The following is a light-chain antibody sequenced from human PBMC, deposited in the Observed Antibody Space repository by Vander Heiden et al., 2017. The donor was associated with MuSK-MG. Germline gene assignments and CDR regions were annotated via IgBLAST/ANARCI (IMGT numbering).Light chain of an antibody. CDR1: PSVSSY. CDR2: DAT. V-gene: IGKV3-11*01. Sequence: IVLTQSPATLSLSPGERATLSCRASPSVSSYFAWYQQKPGQAPRLLIYDATNKATGIPARCSGSWSGTDFTLTISSLADEDFAVYYCQQRSNWPTFGQGTRLEIK. J-gene: IGKJ5*01. CDR3: QQRSNWPT.